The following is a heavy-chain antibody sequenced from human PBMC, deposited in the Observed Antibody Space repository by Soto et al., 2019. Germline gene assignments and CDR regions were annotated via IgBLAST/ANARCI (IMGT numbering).Heavy chain of an antibody. J-gene: IGHJ4*02. CDR2: IYYSGNT. CDR3: ARRGRDDQPFDY. D-gene: IGHD1-26*01. CDR1: GGSISSGGYY. V-gene: IGHV4-39*01. Sequence: PSETLSLTCTVSGGSISSGGYYWGWIRQPPGKGLEWIGNIYYSGNTYYNPSLKSRVTISVDTSKNQFSLKLSSVTAADTAVYYCARRGRDDQPFDYWGQGTLVTVSS.